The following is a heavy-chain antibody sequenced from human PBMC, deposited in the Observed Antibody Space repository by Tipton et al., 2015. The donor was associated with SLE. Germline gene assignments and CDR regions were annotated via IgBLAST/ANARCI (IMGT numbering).Heavy chain of an antibody. J-gene: IGHJ3*02. CDR3: ARDHYSIGSFDI. CDR2: ISASGST. V-gene: IGHV4-4*07. Sequence: TLSLTCTVFGDSISRYYWSWFRQSAGKGLEWIGRISASGSTNYNPSLTSRVTVSSDTSKNQLSLRLNSVTAADTAVYYCARDHYSIGSFDIWGQGTLVTVSS. D-gene: IGHD6-19*01. CDR1: GDSISRYY.